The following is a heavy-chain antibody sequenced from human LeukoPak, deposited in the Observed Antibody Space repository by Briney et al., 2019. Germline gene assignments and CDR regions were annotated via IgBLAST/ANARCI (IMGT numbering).Heavy chain of an antibody. CDR1: GFTFSSYA. CDR2: ISGSGGDT. V-gene: IGHV3-23*01. J-gene: IGHJ4*02. Sequence: GGFLRLSCAASGFTFSSYAVSWVCQASGKGLEWVSAISGSGGDTFYADSVKGRFSISRDNSENRVFLQMNSLRAEDTAMYYCARWFGEPPNFDYWGQGTLVTVSS. D-gene: IGHD3-10*01. CDR3: ARWFGEPPNFDY.